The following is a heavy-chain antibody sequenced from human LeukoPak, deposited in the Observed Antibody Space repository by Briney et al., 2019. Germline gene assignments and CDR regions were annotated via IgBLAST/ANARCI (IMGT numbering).Heavy chain of an antibody. CDR1: GYTFTGYY. CDR3: ARSGNGYNREEADY. V-gene: IGHV1-2*02. CDR2: INPNSGGT. D-gene: IGHD5-24*01. J-gene: IGHJ4*02. Sequence: ASVEVSCKASGYTFTGYYMHWVRQAPGQGLEWMGWINPNSGGTNYAQKFQGRVTMTRDTSISTAYMELSRLRSDDTAVYYCARSGNGYNREEADYWGQGTLVTVSS.